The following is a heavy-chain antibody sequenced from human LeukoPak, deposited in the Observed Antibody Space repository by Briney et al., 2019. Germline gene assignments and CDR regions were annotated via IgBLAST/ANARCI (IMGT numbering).Heavy chain of an antibody. CDR3: ARSVSHDYGDYDLVPYCPFDY. Sequence: GGALQTSCKGSGYRFNSYWNGRVRPVPGKGLEWMGIIYHGDSDTRYSASFQGQVTISADKSISTAYLQWSSLKASNTAMYYCARSVSHDYGDYDLVPYCPFDYWGQGTLVTVSS. J-gene: IGHJ4*02. CDR2: IYHGDSDT. CDR1: GYRFNSYW. D-gene: IGHD4-17*01. V-gene: IGHV5-51*01.